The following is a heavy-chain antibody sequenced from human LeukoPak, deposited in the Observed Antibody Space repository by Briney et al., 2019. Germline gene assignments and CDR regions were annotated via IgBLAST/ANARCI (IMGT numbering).Heavy chain of an antibody. CDR1: GFTFSRYA. J-gene: IGHJ4*02. D-gene: IGHD2-8*02. CDR3: ATEPTGLYPHYYFDH. Sequence: QPGGSLRLSCAASGFTFSRYAMSWVRQTPGKGLEWVSGISGSGGSTYYADSVKGRFTISRDNSKKMLYLQMNSLRAEDTAIYYCATEPTGLYPHYYFDHWGQGTLVTVSS. CDR2: ISGSGGST. V-gene: IGHV3-23*01.